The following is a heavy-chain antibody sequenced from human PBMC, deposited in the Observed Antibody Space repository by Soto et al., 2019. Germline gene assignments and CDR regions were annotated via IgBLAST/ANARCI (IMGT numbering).Heavy chain of an antibody. CDR3: TTDLKWSGGDY. CDR1: GLTFRDAW. CDR2: IRGTTNGGTT. D-gene: IGHD3-10*01. Sequence: EVQLVESGGGLVKPGGSLRLSCVVSGLTFRDAWVNWVRQAPGEGLEWVGRIRGTTNGGTTDYGAPVKGRFTISRDDSKNTVYLQSNSLKVEDTAIYHCTTDLKWSGGDYWGQGTLVSVSS. J-gene: IGHJ4*02. V-gene: IGHV3-15*07.